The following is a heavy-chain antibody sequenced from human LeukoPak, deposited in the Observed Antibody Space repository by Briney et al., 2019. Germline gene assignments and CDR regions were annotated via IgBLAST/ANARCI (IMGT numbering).Heavy chain of an antibody. Sequence: GGSLRLSCAASGFTFSSYWMHWVRQAPGKGLVWVSRINTDGSATSYADSVEGRFTISRDNAKNTLYLQMNSLRAEDTAVYYCAICSGGSCYHYAFDIWGQGTMVTVSS. D-gene: IGHD2-15*01. V-gene: IGHV3-74*01. CDR1: GFTFSSYW. CDR2: INTDGSAT. J-gene: IGHJ3*02. CDR3: AICSGGSCYHYAFDI.